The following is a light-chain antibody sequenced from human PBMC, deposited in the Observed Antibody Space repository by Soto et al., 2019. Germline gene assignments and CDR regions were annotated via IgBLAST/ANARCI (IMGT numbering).Light chain of an antibody. CDR1: SSNIGAGYG. CDR3: QSYDTSLSGFVV. V-gene: IGLV1-40*01. Sequence: QSVLTQPPSVSGAPGQRATISCTGSSSNIGAGYGVHWYQQLPGTAPKLLIYADNNRPSGVPDRFSGSKSGTSASLAITGLQAEDEADYYCQSYDTSLSGFVVFGGGTKLTVL. J-gene: IGLJ2*01. CDR2: ADN.